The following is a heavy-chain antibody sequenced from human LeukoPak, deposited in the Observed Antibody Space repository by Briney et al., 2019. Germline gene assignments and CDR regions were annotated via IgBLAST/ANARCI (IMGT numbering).Heavy chain of an antibody. J-gene: IGHJ4*02. V-gene: IGHV3-23*01. D-gene: IGHD3-10*01. CDR3: ARLYGSGQY. Sequence: GGSLRLSCAASGFTFSSYAMSWVRQAPGKGLEWVSAISGSGGSTYYADSVKGRFTISRDNSKNTLYLQMSSLRTEDTAVYYCARLYGSGQYWGQGTLVTVSS. CDR2: ISGSGGST. CDR1: GFTFSSYA.